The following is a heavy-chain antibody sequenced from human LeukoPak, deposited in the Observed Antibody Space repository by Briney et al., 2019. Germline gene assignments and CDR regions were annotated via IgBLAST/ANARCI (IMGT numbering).Heavy chain of an antibody. CDR1: GYTFTGYY. J-gene: IGHJ5*02. Sequence: GGSVKVSCKASGYTFTGYYMHWVRQAPGQGHEWMGWINPNSGGTNYAQKFQGRVTMTRDTSISTAYMELSRLRSDDTAVYYCASYCSSTSCYSMSEGDWFDPWGQGTLVTVSS. D-gene: IGHD2-2*01. CDR3: ASYCSSTSCYSMSEGDWFDP. CDR2: INPNSGGT. V-gene: IGHV1-2*02.